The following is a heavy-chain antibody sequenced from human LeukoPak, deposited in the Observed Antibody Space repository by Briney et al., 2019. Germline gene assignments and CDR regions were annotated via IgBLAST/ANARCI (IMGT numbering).Heavy chain of an antibody. J-gene: IGHJ4*02. D-gene: IGHD2-2*01. V-gene: IGHV4-59*01. CDR3: ARGLYCSSTSCQYGGFDY. CDR2: IYYSGST. CDR1: GGSISSYY. Sequence: PSGTLSLTCTVSGGSISSYYWSWIRQPPGKGLEWIGYIYYSGSTNYNPSLKSRVTISVDTSKNQFSLKLSSVTAADTAVYYCARGLYCSSTSCQYGGFDYWGQGTLVTVSS.